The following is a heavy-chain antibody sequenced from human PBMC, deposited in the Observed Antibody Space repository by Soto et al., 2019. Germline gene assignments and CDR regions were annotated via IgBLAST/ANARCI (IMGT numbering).Heavy chain of an antibody. J-gene: IGHJ4*02. Sequence: TLSLTCIVSGGSISTYYWSWIRQPPGKGLEWIGYIYYSGSTNYNPSLKSRVTISVDTSKNQFSLKLTSVTAADTAVYYCARSPYSGSPRVWGQGALVTVSS. CDR2: IYYSGST. CDR1: GGSISTYY. D-gene: IGHD1-26*01. V-gene: IGHV4-59*01. CDR3: ARSPYSGSPRV.